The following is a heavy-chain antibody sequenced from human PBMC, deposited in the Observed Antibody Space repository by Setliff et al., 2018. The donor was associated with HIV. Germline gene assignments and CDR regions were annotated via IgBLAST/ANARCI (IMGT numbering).Heavy chain of an antibody. D-gene: IGHD3-10*01. Sequence: LRLSCAASGFTFSSYGMHWVRQAPGKGLEWVAIIWYDGSSKYYADSVKGRFTISRENAKNSLYLQMNSLRAGDTAVYYCAKQMKSMGPYDGFDIWGQGTMVTVSS. CDR2: IWYDGSSK. J-gene: IGHJ3*02. V-gene: IGHV3-33*06. CDR3: AKQMKSMGPYDGFDI. CDR1: GFTFSSYG.